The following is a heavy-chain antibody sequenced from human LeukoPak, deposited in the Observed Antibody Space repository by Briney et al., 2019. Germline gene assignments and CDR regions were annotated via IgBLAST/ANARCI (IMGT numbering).Heavy chain of an antibody. CDR3: AKDRHAPGRYCSSTICFPFDP. CDR1: GFTFSSYE. Sequence: GGSLRLSCAASGFTFSSYEMHWVRQAPGKGLEWVSGISGSGSSTYYADSVRGRFTISRDNSKSTLYLQMNSLRAEDTAVYYCAKDRHAPGRYCSSTICFPFDPWGQGTLVTVSS. D-gene: IGHD2-2*01. V-gene: IGHV3-23*01. CDR2: ISGSGSST. J-gene: IGHJ5*02.